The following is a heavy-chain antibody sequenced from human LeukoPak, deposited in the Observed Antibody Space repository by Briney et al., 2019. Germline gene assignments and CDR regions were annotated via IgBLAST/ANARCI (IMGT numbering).Heavy chain of an antibody. Sequence: LETPSLTCGVSGGSISSTNWWSWVRQPPGQGLEWIGEFSLTGEANYTPSLNGRVTMSLDRSRNQLSLTLTAVTAADTAIYYCSRESGAFCPFGYWGQGTLVIVPP. CDR2: FSLTGEA. J-gene: IGHJ4*02. CDR3: SRESGAFCPFGY. V-gene: IGHV4-4*02. D-gene: IGHD1-26*01. CDR1: GGSISSTNW.